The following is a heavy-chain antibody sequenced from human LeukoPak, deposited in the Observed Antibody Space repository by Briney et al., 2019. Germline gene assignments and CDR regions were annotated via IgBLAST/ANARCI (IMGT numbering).Heavy chain of an antibody. CDR3: AKSPTTVTYYYYYGMDV. CDR2: ISGSAGST. V-gene: IGHV3-23*01. J-gene: IGHJ6*02. D-gene: IGHD4-17*01. CDR1: GFTFSSYA. Sequence: AGGSLRLSCAASGFTFSSYAMSWVRQAPGKGLEWVSAISGSAGSTYYADSVKGRFTISRDNSKNTLYLQMNSLRAEDTAVYYCAKSPTTVTYYYYYGMDVWGQGTTVTVSS.